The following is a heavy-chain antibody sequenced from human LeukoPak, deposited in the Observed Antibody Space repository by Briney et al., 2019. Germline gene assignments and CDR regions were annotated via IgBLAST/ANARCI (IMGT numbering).Heavy chain of an antibody. V-gene: IGHV4-31*03. J-gene: IGHJ2*01. CDR1: GGSISSGGYY. CDR2: IYYSGST. D-gene: IGHD4-23*01. Sequence: SQTLSLTCTVSGGSISSGGYYWSWIRQHPGKGLEWIGYIYYSGSTYYNPSLKSRVTISVDTSKNQFSLKLSSVTAADTAVYYCARGTVVTPRWYFDLWAVAPWSLSPQ. CDR3: ARGTVVTPRWYFDL.